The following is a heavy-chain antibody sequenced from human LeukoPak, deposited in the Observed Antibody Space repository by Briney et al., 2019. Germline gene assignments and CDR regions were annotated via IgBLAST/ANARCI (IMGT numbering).Heavy chain of an antibody. V-gene: IGHV3-30-3*01. J-gene: IGHJ6*03. CDR3: ARGGSAQGYYYYYMDV. CDR2: ISYDGSNK. CDR1: GFTFSSYA. D-gene: IGHD3-16*01. Sequence: GGSLRLSCAASGFTFSSYAMHWVRQAPGKGLEWVAVISYDGSNKYYADSVKGRFTISRDNSKNTLYLQMNSLRAEDTAVYYCARGGSAQGYYYYYMDVWGKGTTVTVSS.